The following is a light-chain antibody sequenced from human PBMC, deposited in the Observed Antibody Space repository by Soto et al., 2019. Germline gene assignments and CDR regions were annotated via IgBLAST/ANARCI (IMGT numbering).Light chain of an antibody. CDR1: SSDVGGYNY. CDR2: EVS. CDR3: QVWDSSSDHLYV. Sequence: QSALTQPASVSGSPGQSITISCTGTSSDVGGYNYVSWYQQHPGKAPKLMIYEVSNRPSGVSNRFSGSKSGNTASLTISGLQAEDEADYYCQVWDSSSDHLYVFGTGTKVTVL. J-gene: IGLJ1*01. V-gene: IGLV2-14*01.